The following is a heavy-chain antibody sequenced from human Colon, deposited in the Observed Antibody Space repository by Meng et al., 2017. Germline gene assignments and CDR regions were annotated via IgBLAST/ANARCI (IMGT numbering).Heavy chain of an antibody. CDR1: GCSVTITGYY. D-gene: IGHD6-19*01. V-gene: IGHV4-61*08. J-gene: IGHJ4*02. Sequence: QVQLQESGPGPVGPSETLSLTCTVSGCSVTITGYYWSWIRQSPGKGLEWIGYIYYTGTTNYNPSLKSRVTISVDTSKNQFSLKLSSVTPADTAVYFCARDNLLTSGSRFCFDYWGQGALVTVSS. CDR2: IYYTGTT. CDR3: ARDNLLTSGSRFCFDY.